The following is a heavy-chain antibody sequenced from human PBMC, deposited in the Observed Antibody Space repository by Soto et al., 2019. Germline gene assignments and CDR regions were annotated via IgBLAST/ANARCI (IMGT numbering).Heavy chain of an antibody. J-gene: IGHJ6*03. V-gene: IGHV1-24*01. CDR2: FDPEDGET. CDR3: ATASHYSGSKTYYYYSIDV. CDR1: GYTLTELS. D-gene: IGHD3-10*01. Sequence: QVQLVQSGAEVKKPGASVKVSCKVSGYTLTELSMHWVRQAPGKGLEWMGGFDPEDGETIYAQRLQGRVTLTEDTSTHPAYMALRSLRSEATAVYSCATASHYSGSKTYYYYSIDVWGKGTTVTVSS.